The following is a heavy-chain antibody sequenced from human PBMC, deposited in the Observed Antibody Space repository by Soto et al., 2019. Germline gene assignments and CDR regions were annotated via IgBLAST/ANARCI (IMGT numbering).Heavy chain of an antibody. Sequence: SETLSLTCTVSGGSISSGGYYWSWIRQHPGKGLEWIGYIYYSGSTYYNPSLESRVTISVDTSKNQFSLKLSSVTAADTAVYYCARDSYGSGSPRHYYYGMDVWGQGTTVTVSS. CDR2: IYYSGST. V-gene: IGHV4-31*03. D-gene: IGHD3-10*01. CDR1: GGSISSGGYY. CDR3: ARDSYGSGSPRHYYYGMDV. J-gene: IGHJ6*02.